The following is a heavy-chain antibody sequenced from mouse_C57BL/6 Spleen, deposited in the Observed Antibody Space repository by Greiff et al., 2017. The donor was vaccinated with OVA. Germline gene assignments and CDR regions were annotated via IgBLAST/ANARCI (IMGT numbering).Heavy chain of an antibody. J-gene: IGHJ3*01. CDR3: ARSGDYDGAWFAY. D-gene: IGHD2-4*01. Sequence: VQLQQPGAELVKPGDSVKLSCKASGYTFTSYWMHWVKQRPGQGLEWIGMIHPNSGSTNYNEKFKSKATLTVDKSSSTAYMQLSSLTSEDSAVYYCARSGDYDGAWFAYWGQGTLVTVSA. V-gene: IGHV1-64*01. CDR2: IHPNSGST. CDR1: GYTFTSYW.